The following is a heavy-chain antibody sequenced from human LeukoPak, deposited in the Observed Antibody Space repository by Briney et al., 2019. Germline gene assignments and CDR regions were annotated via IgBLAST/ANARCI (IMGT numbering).Heavy chain of an antibody. CDR1: GFIFKNHA. CDR3: ARGGYRVYAHIDY. J-gene: IGHJ4*02. V-gene: IGHV3-23*01. D-gene: IGHD2-8*01. CDR2: TSGSGGTK. Sequence: GGSLRLSCAASGFIFKNHAMSWVRQAPGKGLEWVSATSGSGGTKVYADSVKGRFTISRDNSKDTLYLQMNSLRAEDTAVYYCARGGYRVYAHIDYWGQGTLVTVSS.